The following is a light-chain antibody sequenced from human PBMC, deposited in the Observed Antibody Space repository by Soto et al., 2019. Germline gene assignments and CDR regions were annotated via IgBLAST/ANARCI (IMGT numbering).Light chain of an antibody. CDR2: DVS. Sequence: QSVLTQPASVSGSPGQSITISCTGTSSDVGGYNYVSWYQQHPGKAPKLMIYDVSNRPSVVSNRFSGSKSGNTASLTISGLQAEDEADYYCSSYTSSSTLVFGGGIKVTVL. CDR1: SSDVGGYNY. J-gene: IGLJ2*01. V-gene: IGLV2-14*01. CDR3: SSYTSSSTLV.